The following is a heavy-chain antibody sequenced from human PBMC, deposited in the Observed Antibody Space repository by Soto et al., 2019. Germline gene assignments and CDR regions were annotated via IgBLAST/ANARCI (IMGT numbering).Heavy chain of an antibody. J-gene: IGHJ5*02. V-gene: IGHV4-30-2*01. CDR2: TYHSGNP. Sequence: SETLSVTCGVSGDTSSPGGYSWAWIRQPPGKALEWIGHTYHSGNPYYNPSLKSRVTISVDRSKNQFSLKLSSVTAADTAVYYCARVTDRWGQGTLVTVS. CDR1: GDTSSPGGYS. CDR3: ARVTDR.